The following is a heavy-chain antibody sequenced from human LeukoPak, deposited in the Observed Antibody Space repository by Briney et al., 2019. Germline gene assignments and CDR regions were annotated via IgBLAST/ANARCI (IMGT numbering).Heavy chain of an antibody. CDR2: IYYSGST. J-gene: IGHJ5*02. Sequence: SETLSLTCTVSGGSISSSGYYWGWIRQPPGKGLEWIASIYYSGSTYYNPSLKSRVTISVDTSKNQLSLKLSSLTSADTAVYYCARHEYSASYHGLSWFDTWGQGTLVTVSS. CDR3: ARHEYSASYHGLSWFDT. CDR1: GGSISSSGYY. D-gene: IGHD1-26*01. V-gene: IGHV4-39*01.